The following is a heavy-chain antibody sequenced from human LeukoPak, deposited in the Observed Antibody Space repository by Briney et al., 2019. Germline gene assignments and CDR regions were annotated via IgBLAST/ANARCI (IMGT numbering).Heavy chain of an antibody. CDR1: GLIFSSFA. V-gene: IGHV3-23*01. CDR3: ATSYGSGSYHSPYYFDY. Sequence: GGSLRLSCAASGLIFSSFAMSWVRQAPGKGLEWVSSISSSGAGTYYADSVKGRFTISRDNSKNTLYLQMNSLRAEDTAVYYCATSYGSGSYHSPYYFDYWGQGTLVNVST. CDR2: ISSSGAGT. D-gene: IGHD3-10*01. J-gene: IGHJ4*02.